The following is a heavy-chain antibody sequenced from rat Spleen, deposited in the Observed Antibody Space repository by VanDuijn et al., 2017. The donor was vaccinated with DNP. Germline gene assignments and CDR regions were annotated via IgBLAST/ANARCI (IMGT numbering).Heavy chain of an antibody. CDR2: ISSGGST. CDR1: GFSLTSYG. Sequence: QVQLKESGPGLVQPSQTLSLTCTVSGFSLTSYGVSWVRQPPGKGLEWIAAISSGGSTYYNSALKSRLSISRDTSKSQVFLKMNSLQTEDTATYYCAREGMGGSYAMDAWGQGTSVPVSS. D-gene: IGHD1-3*01. V-gene: IGHV2S8*01. CDR3: AREGMGGSYAMDA. J-gene: IGHJ4*01.